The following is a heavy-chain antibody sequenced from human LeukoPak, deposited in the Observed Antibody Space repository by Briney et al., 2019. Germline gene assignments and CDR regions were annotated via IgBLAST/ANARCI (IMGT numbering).Heavy chain of an antibody. V-gene: IGHV3-48*03. Sequence: GGSLRLSCAASGFTFSSYEMNWVRQAPGKGLEWVSYISSSGSTIYYADSVKGRFTISRDNAKNSLYLQMNSLRAEDTAVYYCAKSYSRKANDAFDIWGQGTMVTVSS. CDR1: GFTFSSYE. J-gene: IGHJ3*02. CDR3: AKSYSRKANDAFDI. CDR2: ISSSGSTI. D-gene: IGHD6-13*01.